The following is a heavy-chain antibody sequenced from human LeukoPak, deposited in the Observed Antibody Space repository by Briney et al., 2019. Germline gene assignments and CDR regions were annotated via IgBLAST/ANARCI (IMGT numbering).Heavy chain of an antibody. CDR1: GFTVSSNY. CDR2: IYSGGST. J-gene: IGHJ4*02. Sequence: GGSLRLSCAASGFTVSSNYMSWVRQAPGKGLEWVSVIYSGGSTYYADSVKGRFTISRDNSKNTLYLQMNSLRAEDTAVYYCARTPYSSSWRFGYWGQGTLVTVSS. D-gene: IGHD6-13*01. V-gene: IGHV3-53*01. CDR3: ARTPYSSSWRFGY.